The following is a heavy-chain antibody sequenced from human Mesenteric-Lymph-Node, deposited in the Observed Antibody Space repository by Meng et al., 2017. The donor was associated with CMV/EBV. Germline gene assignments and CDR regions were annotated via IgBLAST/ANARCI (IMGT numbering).Heavy chain of an antibody. Sequence: GESLKISCAASGFTFSSYSMNWVRQAPGKGLEWVSSISSSSSYIYYADSVKGRFTISRDNAKNSLYLQMNSLRAEDTAVYYCARVQYSSSSRGGWGQGTLVTVSS. CDR3: ARVQYSSSSRGG. V-gene: IGHV3-21*01. D-gene: IGHD6-6*01. J-gene: IGHJ4*02. CDR1: GFTFSSYS. CDR2: ISSSSSYI.